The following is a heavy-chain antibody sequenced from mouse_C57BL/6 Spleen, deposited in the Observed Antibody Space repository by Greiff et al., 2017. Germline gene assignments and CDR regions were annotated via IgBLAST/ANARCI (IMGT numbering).Heavy chain of an antibody. CDR2: INPNNGGT. Sequence: VQLQQSGPELVKPGASVKIPCKASGYTFTDYNMDWVKQSHGKSLEWIGDINPNNGGTIYNQKFKGKATLTVDKSSSTAYMELRSLTSEDTAVDYCARGGSNMVTTGRFAYWGQGTLVTVSA. CDR1: GYTFTDYN. J-gene: IGHJ3*01. D-gene: IGHD2-1*01. CDR3: ARGGSNMVTTGRFAY. V-gene: IGHV1-18*01.